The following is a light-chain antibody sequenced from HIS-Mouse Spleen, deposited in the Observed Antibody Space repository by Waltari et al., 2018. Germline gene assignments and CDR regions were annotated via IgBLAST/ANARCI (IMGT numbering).Light chain of an antibody. Sequence: SYELTQPLSVSVALGQTARITCGGNNIVSKNVHWYQQKPGQAPVLVIYRDSNWPCGMPDRFSGSNSGNTATLTISRAQAGDEADYCCQVWDSSTVVFGGGTKLTVL. J-gene: IGLJ2*01. CDR3: QVWDSSTVV. V-gene: IGLV3-9*01. CDR2: RDS. CDR1: NIVSKN.